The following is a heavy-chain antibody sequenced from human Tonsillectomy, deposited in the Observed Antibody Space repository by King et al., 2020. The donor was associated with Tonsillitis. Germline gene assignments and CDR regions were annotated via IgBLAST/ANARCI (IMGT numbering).Heavy chain of an antibody. D-gene: IGHD2-2*01. CDR3: ARAQGQYQLLGAWFDP. V-gene: IGHV3-30*01. CDR1: GFTFSSYA. J-gene: IGHJ5*02. Sequence: VQLVESGGGVVQPGRSLRLSCAASGFTFSSYAMHWVRPAPGKGLEWVAVISYDGSNKYYADSVKGRFTISRDNSKNTLYLQMNSLRAEDTAVYYCARAQGQYQLLGAWFDPWGQGTLVTVSS. CDR2: ISYDGSNK.